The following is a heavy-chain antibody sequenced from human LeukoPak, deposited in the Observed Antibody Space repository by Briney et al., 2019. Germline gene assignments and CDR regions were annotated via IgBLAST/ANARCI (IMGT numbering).Heavy chain of an antibody. J-gene: IGHJ4*02. D-gene: IGHD1-26*01. CDR1: GFTFSSFA. Sequence: RGSLRLSCAASGFTFSSFAMNSVRPNPWRGLGWVSPISSVGASTYYAGSVKGRFTISRDNSKNTLYLQMNSVRAEDTAVYYCAKVASGSYYNWPFDYWGQGTLVTVSS. CDR2: ISSVGAST. CDR3: AKVASGSYYNWPFDY. V-gene: IGHV3-23*01.